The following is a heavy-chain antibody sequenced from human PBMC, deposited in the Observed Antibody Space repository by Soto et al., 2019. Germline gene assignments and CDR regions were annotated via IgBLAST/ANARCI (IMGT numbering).Heavy chain of an antibody. CDR3: ARAGGYEVQGSHWFDT. Sequence: PSETLSLTCTVSGGSINTHYWNWIRQPAGKGLEWIGRSYTSGSTDYNPSLKSRVTMSVDTFKNQSSLRLTSVTAADTAVYYCARAGGYEVQGSHWFDTWGQGTLVTVSS. CDR1: GGSINTHY. D-gene: IGHD5-12*01. V-gene: IGHV4-4*07. CDR2: SYTSGST. J-gene: IGHJ5*02.